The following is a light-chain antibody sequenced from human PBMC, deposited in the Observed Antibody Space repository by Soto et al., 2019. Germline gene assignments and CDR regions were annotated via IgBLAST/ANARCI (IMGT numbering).Light chain of an antibody. V-gene: IGLV2-23*02. Sequence: QSALTQPASVSGSPGQSITISCTGTSGDVGNFNLVSWYQHHPGKAPNLIISEVSKRPSGVSNRFSGSKSGNTASLTISGHQAEDEADYYCCSYAGGSIYVLFGGGTKVTVL. J-gene: IGLJ2*01. CDR2: EVS. CDR1: SGDVGNFNL. CDR3: CSYAGGSIYVL.